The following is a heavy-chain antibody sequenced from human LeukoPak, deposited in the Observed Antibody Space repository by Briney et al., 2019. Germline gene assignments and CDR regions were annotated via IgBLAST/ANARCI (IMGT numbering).Heavy chain of an antibody. CDR2: INPNSGGT. CDR3: ARPIPHYYDSSGYYYSNWFDP. V-gene: IGHV1-2*02. Sequence: GASVKVSCKASGYTFTGYYMHWVRQAPGQGLEWMGWINPNSGGTNYAQKFQGRVTMTRDTSISTAYMELRSLRSDDTAVYYCARPIPHYYDSSGYYYSNWFDPWGQGTLVTVSS. J-gene: IGHJ5*02. CDR1: GYTFTGYY. D-gene: IGHD3-22*01.